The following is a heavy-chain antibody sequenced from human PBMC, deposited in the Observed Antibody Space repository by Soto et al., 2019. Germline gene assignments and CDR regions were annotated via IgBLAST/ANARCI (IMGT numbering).Heavy chain of an antibody. CDR3: ARGGVSTRTFDY. CDR2: IYPSDSDT. Sequence: GESLKISCKGSGYNFAGYWIAWVRQMPGKGLELMGIIYPSDSDTRYRPSFQGQVTISADKSISSAYLQWSSLRASDTAMYYCARGGVSTRTFDYWGQGTAVTVSS. V-gene: IGHV5-51*01. CDR1: GYNFAGYW. J-gene: IGHJ4*02. D-gene: IGHD3-3*01.